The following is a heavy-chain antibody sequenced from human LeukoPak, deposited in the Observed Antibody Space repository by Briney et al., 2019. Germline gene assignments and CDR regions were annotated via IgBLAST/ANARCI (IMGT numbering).Heavy chain of an antibody. CDR2: ISAYNGNT. Sequence: ASVKVSCKASGYTFTSYGISWVRQAPGQGLEWMGWISAYNGNTNYAQKLQGRVTMTTDTSTSTAYMELRSLRSDDTAVYYCAGDRKLAAAGTSGYWGQGTLVTVSS. CDR3: AGDRKLAAAGTSGY. CDR1: GYTFTSYG. V-gene: IGHV1-18*01. D-gene: IGHD6-13*01. J-gene: IGHJ4*02.